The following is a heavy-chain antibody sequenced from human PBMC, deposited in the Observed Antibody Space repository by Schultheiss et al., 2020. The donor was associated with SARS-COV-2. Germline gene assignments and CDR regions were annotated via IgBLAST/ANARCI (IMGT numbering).Heavy chain of an antibody. CDR1: GFTFSSYG. J-gene: IGHJ4*02. Sequence: GGSLRLSCAASGFTFSSYGMHWVRQAPGKGLEWVSYISSSGSTIYYADSVKGRFTISRDNAKNSLYLQMNSLRAEDTAVYYCARSIVGSLVDYWGQGTLVTVSS. CDR3: ARSIVGSLVDY. V-gene: IGHV3-48*04. D-gene: IGHD1-26*01. CDR2: ISSSGSTI.